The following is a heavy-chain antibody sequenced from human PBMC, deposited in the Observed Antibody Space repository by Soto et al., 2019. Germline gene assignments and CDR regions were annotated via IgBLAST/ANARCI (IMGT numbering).Heavy chain of an antibody. V-gene: IGHV3-23*01. Sequence: EVQVLESGGGLVQPGGSLRLSCAASGFTFSNYAVNWVRQAPGKGLEWVSGISASGAGTYYADSVKGRFTISRDNSKNKLYLHMNSLTAEDTAGYYCAKDARGNYRYFDYWGQGTLVTVSS. D-gene: IGHD3-16*02. CDR3: AKDARGNYRYFDY. J-gene: IGHJ4*02. CDR2: ISASGAGT. CDR1: GFTFSNYA.